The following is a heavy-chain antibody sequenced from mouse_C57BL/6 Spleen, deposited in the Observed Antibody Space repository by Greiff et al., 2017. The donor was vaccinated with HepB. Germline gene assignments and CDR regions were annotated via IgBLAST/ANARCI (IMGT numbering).Heavy chain of an antibody. CDR1: GFNIKDYY. J-gene: IGHJ1*03. CDR3: ARAPITTWYFDV. Sequence: EVQLQESGAELVKPGASVKLSCTASGFNIKDYYMHWVKQRTEQGLEWIGRIDPEDGETKYAPKFQGKATITADTSSHPAYLQLSSLPSEDPAVYYGARAPITTWYFDVWGTGTTVTVSS. D-gene: IGHD1-1*01. V-gene: IGHV14-2*01. CDR2: IDPEDGET.